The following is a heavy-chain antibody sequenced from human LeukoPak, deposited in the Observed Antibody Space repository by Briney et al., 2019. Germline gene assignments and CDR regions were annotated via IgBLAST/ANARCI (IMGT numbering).Heavy chain of an antibody. D-gene: IGHD3/OR15-3a*01. CDR2: FYHSGNT. Sequence: SETLSLTCEVSGDSITTGGYSWSWIRQPPGKGLEWLGYFYHSGNTYYNPSLESRVTMSIDASKNQLSLKVTSVTAAGTAVYYCARVPYNFGSGGSDGWFDPWGQGSLVIVSS. J-gene: IGHJ5*02. V-gene: IGHV4-30-2*01. CDR3: ARVPYNFGSGGSDGWFDP. CDR1: GDSITTGGYS.